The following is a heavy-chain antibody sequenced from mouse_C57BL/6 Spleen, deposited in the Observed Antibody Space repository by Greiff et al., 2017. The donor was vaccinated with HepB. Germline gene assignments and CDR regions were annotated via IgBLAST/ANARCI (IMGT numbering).Heavy chain of an antibody. CDR3: ARRDWAYYYAMDY. CDR2: IWSGGST. D-gene: IGHD4-1*01. CDR1: GFSLTSYG. Sequence: VQLVESGPGLVQPSQSLSITCTVSGFSLTSYGVHWVRQSPGKGLEWLGVIWSGGSTDYNAAFISRLSISKDNSKSQVFFKMNSLQADDTAIYYWARRDWAYYYAMDYWGQGTSVTVSS. V-gene: IGHV2-2*01. J-gene: IGHJ4*01.